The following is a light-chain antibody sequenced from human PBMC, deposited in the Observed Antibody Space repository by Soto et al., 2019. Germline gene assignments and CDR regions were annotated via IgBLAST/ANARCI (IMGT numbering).Light chain of an antibody. J-gene: IGKJ2*01. CDR1: QSVRSSS. CDR3: QQYGSSLPYT. CDR2: GAF. Sequence: EIVLTQSPGTLSLSPGERATLSCRASQSVRSSSLAWYQQKPGQAPRLLIYGAFNRATGIPDRFSGSGSGTDFTLTISRLEPEDSAVYYCQQYGSSLPYTFGQGTKLEIK. V-gene: IGKV3-20*01.